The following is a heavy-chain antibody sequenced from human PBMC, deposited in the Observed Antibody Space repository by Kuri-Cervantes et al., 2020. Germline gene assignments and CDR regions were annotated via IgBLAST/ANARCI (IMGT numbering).Heavy chain of an antibody. J-gene: IGHJ4*02. CDR2: IWYDGSNK. D-gene: IGHD3-10*01. CDR1: GFTFSSYV. V-gene: IGHV3-33*01. Sequence: GESLKISCVASGFTFSSYVMHWVRQAPGKGLEWVAVIWYDGSNKYYADSVKGRFTISRDNSKNTLYLQMNSLRAEDPAVYYCARDHSTYGSGSLDYWGQGTLVTVSS. CDR3: ARDHSTYGSGSLDY.